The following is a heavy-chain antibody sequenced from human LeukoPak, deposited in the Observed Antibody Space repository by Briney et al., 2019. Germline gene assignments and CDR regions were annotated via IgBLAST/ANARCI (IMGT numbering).Heavy chain of an antibody. CDR3: ARFSSGYYADAFDI. CDR1: GYTFTSYG. CDR2: ISAYNGNT. Sequence: ASVKVSCKASGYTFTSYGISWVRQAPGQGLEWMGWISAYNGNTNYAQKLQGRVTMTTDTSTSTAYMELRSLRSEDTAVYCCARFSSGYYADAFDIWGQGTMVTVSS. J-gene: IGHJ3*02. D-gene: IGHD3-22*01. V-gene: IGHV1-18*01.